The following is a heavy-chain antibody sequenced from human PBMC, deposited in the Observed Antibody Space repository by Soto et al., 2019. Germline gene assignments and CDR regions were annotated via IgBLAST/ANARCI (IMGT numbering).Heavy chain of an antibody. CDR3: ARVVPGGKSWFGP. Sequence: GASVKVSCKTSGYTFSNYGITWVRQAPGQPLEWLGWISLYSDGTNYAQKFQGRVSMTTDTSTTTAYMELRSLRSDDTAVYYWARVVPGGKSWFGPWGKEPLVPVPS. CDR2: ISLYSDGT. CDR1: GYTFSNYG. J-gene: IGHJ5*02. D-gene: IGHD2-2*01. V-gene: IGHV1-18*01.